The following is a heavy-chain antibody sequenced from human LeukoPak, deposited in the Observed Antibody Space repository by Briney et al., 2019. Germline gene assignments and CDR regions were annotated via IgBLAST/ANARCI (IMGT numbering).Heavy chain of an antibody. J-gene: IGHJ2*01. D-gene: IGHD6-13*01. V-gene: IGHV4-59*01. CDR3: ARLAAAGNWYFDL. Sequence: SETLSLTCTVSGGSISSYYWSWIRQPPGKGLEWSGYIYYSGSTNYNPSLKSRVTISVDTSKNQFSLKLSSVTAADTAVYYCARLAAAGNWYFDLWGRGTLVTVSS. CDR2: IYYSGST. CDR1: GGSISSYY.